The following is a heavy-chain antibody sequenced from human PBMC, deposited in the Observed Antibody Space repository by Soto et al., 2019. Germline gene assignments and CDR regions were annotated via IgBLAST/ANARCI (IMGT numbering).Heavy chain of an antibody. CDR2: IDNSGST. CDR3: ARGGQDFWSGPFDY. D-gene: IGHD3-3*01. CDR1: GGSISNYF. J-gene: IGHJ4*02. Sequence: SETLSLTCTVSGGSISNYFCNWIRQPAGKGLEWIWRIDNSGSTNYNPSLKSRITMSADTSRNQFSLKLNYVTAADTDVYYCARGGQDFWSGPFDYWGQGALVTVSS. V-gene: IGHV4-4*07.